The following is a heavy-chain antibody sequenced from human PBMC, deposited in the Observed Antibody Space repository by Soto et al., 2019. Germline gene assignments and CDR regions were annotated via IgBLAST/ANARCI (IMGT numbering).Heavy chain of an antibody. Sequence: ASVKVSCKASGGTFSSYAISWVRQTPGQGLEWMGGIIPIFGTANYAQKFQGRVTITADESTSTAYMELSSLRSEDTAVYYCARVYGGSMDVWGQGTTVTVSS. V-gene: IGHV1-69*13. D-gene: IGHD2-8*01. CDR2: IIPIFGTA. J-gene: IGHJ6*02. CDR3: ARVYGGSMDV. CDR1: GGTFSSYA.